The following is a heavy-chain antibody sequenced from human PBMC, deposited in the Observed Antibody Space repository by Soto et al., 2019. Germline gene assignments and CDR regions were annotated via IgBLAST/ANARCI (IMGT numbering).Heavy chain of an antibody. CDR3: ARESRDGYNYGPFDY. Sequence: GSLRLSCAASGFTVSSNYMSWVRQAPGKGLEWASVIYSGGSTYYADSVKGRFTISRDNSKNTLYLQMNSLRAEDTAVYYCARESRDGYNYGPFDYWGQGTLVTVSS. J-gene: IGHJ4*02. CDR2: IYSGGST. CDR1: GFTVSSNY. V-gene: IGHV3-66*01. D-gene: IGHD5-12*01.